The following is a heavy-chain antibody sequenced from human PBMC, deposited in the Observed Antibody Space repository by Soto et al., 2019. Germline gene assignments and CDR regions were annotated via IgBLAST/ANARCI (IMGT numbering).Heavy chain of an antibody. D-gene: IGHD1-1*01. Sequence: QVHLVQSGAEVKKPGASVKVSCKGSGYGFTTYGITWVRQAPGQGLEWMAWISAHNGNTNYAQKLQGRVTVTRDTYKSTAYMELRSLRADDPAVYYCARGGYGDYGGEGALVTVSS. CDR2: ISAHNGNT. CDR3: ARGGYGDY. V-gene: IGHV1-18*01. J-gene: IGHJ4*02. CDR1: GYGFTTYG.